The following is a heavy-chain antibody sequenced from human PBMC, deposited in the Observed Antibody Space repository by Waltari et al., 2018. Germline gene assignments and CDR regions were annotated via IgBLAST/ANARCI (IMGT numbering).Heavy chain of an antibody. CDR1: GFTFNTYA. J-gene: IGHJ5*02. CDR2: LSGSGDRT. CDR3: AKEKELIRSCSGS. D-gene: IGHD3-10*01. V-gene: IGHV3-23*04. Sequence: EVPLVESGGGLVQTGGSLSLSCAASGFTFNTYAMTWVRQSPGKGLGWVSSLSGSGDRTSYADSVKGRFTVSRDNSKSVLYLQMNSLRAEDTAVYYCAKEKELIRSCSGSWGQGTLVTISS.